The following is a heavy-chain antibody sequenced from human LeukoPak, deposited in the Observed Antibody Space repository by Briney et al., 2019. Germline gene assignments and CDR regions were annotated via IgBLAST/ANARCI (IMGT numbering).Heavy chain of an antibody. V-gene: IGHV5-51*01. CDR1: GYRFTTYW. CDR3: ARQTGDNAFDI. D-gene: IGHD7-27*01. J-gene: IGHJ3*02. CDR2: IYPGDSDT. Sequence: SGESLKISCKGSGYRFTTYWIGRVRQMPGKGLEWMGIIYPGDSDTRYSPSFQGQVTISADKSITTAYLQWNSLKASDTAMYYCARQTGDNAFDIWGRGTMVTVSS.